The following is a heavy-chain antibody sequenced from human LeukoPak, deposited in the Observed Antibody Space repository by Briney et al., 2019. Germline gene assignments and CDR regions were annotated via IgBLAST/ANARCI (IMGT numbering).Heavy chain of an antibody. D-gene: IGHD2-15*01. CDR3: ARASLSILRHFDY. Sequence: SETLSLTCTVSGGSISSGGYSWSWIRQHPGKGLEWIGYIYYSGSTYYNPSLKSRVTISVDTSKNQFSLKLSSVTAADTAVYYCARASLSILRHFDYWGQGTLVTVSS. V-gene: IGHV4-31*03. CDR1: GGSISSGGYS. CDR2: IYYSGST. J-gene: IGHJ4*02.